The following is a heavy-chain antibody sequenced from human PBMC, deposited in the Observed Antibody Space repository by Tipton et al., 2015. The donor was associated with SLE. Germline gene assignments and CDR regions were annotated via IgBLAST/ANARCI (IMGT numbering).Heavy chain of an antibody. CDR3: ARDSAVNFWYFDL. V-gene: IGHV4-59*01. J-gene: IGHJ2*01. Sequence: TLSLTCTVSGGSISIYYWSWIRQPPGKGLEWIGYISYTGNTNFNPSLKSQVTMSVATSKNQFSLRLTSVTAADTAMYYCARDSAVNFWYFDLWGRGTLVTVSS. CDR2: ISYTGNT. CDR1: GGSISIYY.